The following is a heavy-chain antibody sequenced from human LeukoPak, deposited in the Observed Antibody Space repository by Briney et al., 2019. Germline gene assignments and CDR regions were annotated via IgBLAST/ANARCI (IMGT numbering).Heavy chain of an antibody. J-gene: IGHJ5*02. CDR1: GGSISSYY. V-gene: IGHV4-59*08. CDR2: IYYSGST. D-gene: IGHD6-19*01. Sequence: PSETLSLTCTVSGGSISSYYWSWIRQPPGKGLEWIGYIYYSGSTNYNPSLKGRVTISVDTSKNQFSLKLSSVTAADTAVYYCARRGAVAGWFDPWGQGTLVTVSS. CDR3: ARRGAVAGWFDP.